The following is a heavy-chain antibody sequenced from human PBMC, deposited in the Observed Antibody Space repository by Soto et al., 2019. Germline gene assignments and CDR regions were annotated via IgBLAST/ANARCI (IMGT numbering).Heavy chain of an antibody. J-gene: IGHJ5*02. D-gene: IGHD2-15*01. CDR2: IKSKSDGGTT. V-gene: IGHV3-15*01. CDR3: TTDLWRIAVVVGSTGYFNP. CDR1: GFTFSDAW. Sequence: PGGSLRLSCAASGFTFSDAWMSWVRQAPGKGLDWVGRIKSKSDGGTTEYAAPVRGRFTISRDDSKNTLYLQMNSLKTEDTAVYYRTTDLWRIAVVVGSTGYFNPWGQGTLVTVSS.